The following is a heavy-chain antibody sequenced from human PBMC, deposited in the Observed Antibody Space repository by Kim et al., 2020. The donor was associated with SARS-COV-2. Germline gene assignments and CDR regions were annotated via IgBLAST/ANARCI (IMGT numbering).Heavy chain of an antibody. CDR1: GFIFNNFA. CDR2: TSTYDGST. CDR3: SRRGVPNPFDS. Sequence: GGSLRLSCAASGFIFNNFAMTWVRQAPGKGLEWLTSTYDGSTYYADSVKGRFTVSRDNLTNTVYLQMNSLRVEDTAVYYCSRRGVPNPFDSWGQGTLVT. V-gene: IGHV3-23*01. D-gene: IGHD2-8*01. J-gene: IGHJ4*02.